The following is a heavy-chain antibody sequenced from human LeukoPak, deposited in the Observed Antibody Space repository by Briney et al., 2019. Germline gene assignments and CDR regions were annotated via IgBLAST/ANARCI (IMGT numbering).Heavy chain of an antibody. J-gene: IGHJ6*03. Sequence: GGSLRLSCAASGFRLDDYGMTWVRQAPGNGLEWVSGINWNGIRTTYADSVKGRFTIPRDNAKNSLYLQMDSLRAEDTAFYYCARAPLTRYWYESSFDHDTFYYYMDVWGKGTTVTVSS. CDR2: INWNGIRT. CDR1: GFRLDDYG. V-gene: IGHV3-20*04. D-gene: IGHD3-22*01. CDR3: ARAPLTRYWYESSFDHDTFYYYMDV.